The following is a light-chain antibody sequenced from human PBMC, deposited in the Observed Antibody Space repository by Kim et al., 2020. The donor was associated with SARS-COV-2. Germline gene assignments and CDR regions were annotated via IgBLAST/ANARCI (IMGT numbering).Light chain of an antibody. CDR1: SSNIGNNY. CDR2: ENN. V-gene: IGLV1-51*01. CDR3: GTWDSSLSAGV. Sequence: GQKVTIPCSGSSSNIGNNYVSWYQQLPGTAPKLLIYENNKRPSGIPDRFSGSKSGTSATLGITGLQTGDEADYYCGTWDSSLSAGVFGGGTQLTVL. J-gene: IGLJ3*02.